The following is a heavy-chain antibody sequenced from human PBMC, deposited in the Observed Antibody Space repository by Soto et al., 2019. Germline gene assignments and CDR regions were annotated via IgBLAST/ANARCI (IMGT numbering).Heavy chain of an antibody. D-gene: IGHD2-21*02. V-gene: IGHV3-48*02. J-gene: IGHJ4*02. CDR1: GFTFSSYS. CDR3: ARRLVVVTAICTFDY. Sequence: QAGGSLRLSCAASGFTFSSYSMNWVRQAPGKGLEWVSYISSSSSTIYYADSVKGRFTISRDNAKNSLYLQMNSLRDEDTAVYYCARRLVVVTAICTFDYWGQGTLVTVSS. CDR2: ISSSSSTI.